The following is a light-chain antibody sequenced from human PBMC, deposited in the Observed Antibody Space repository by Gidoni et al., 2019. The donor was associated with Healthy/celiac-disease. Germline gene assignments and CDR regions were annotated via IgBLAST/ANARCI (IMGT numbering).Light chain of an antibody. J-gene: IGLJ2*01. CDR3: SSYTSSSTVV. CDR2: DVS. V-gene: IGLV2-14*03. CDR1: SSDVGGYNY. Sequence: QSALTQPAAVSCSPGPSITISCTGTSSDVGGYNYVSWYQQHPGKAPKLMIYDVSNRPAGVSNRFSGSKSGNTASLTISGLQAEDEADYYCSSYTSSSTVVFGGGTKLTVL.